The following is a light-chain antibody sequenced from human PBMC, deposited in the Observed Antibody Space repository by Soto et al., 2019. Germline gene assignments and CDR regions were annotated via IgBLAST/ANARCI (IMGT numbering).Light chain of an antibody. CDR2: GAS. Sequence: DIVLTQSPGSLSLSPGDGATLSCRSSQSVSSNLAWYQQKPGQAPRLLIYGASTRATGIPARFSGSGSGTEFTLTISSLQSEEFAGYYCQQYNNWPPTFGPGTKV. J-gene: IGKJ3*01. V-gene: IGKV3-15*01. CDR3: QQYNNWPPT. CDR1: QSVSSN.